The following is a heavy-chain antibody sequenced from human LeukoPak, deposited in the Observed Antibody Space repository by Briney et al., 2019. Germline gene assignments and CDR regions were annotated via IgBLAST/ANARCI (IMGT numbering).Heavy chain of an antibody. CDR3: ARDLGIAVAFNFGAFDI. V-gene: IGHV3-21*01. CDR2: ISSSSSYI. D-gene: IGHD6-19*01. Sequence: GGSLRLSCAASGFTFSSYSVNWVRQAPGKGLEWVSSISSSSSYIYYADSVKGRFTISRDNAKNSLYLQMNSLRAEDTAVYYCARDLGIAVAFNFGAFDIWGQGTMVTVSS. CDR1: GFTFSSYS. J-gene: IGHJ3*02.